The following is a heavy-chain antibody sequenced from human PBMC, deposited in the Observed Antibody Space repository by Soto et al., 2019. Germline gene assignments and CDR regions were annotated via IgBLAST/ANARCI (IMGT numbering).Heavy chain of an antibody. V-gene: IGHV3-21*01. D-gene: IGHD2-2*01. CDR1: GDSIISIYH. CDR3: ARDLERVVPAAYYYYGMDV. Sequence: PSETLSLTCAVSGDSIISIYHWAWVRQAPGKGLEWVSSISSSSSYIYYADSVKGRFTISRDNAKNSLYLQMNSLRAEDTAVYYCARDLERVVPAAYYYYGMDVWGQGTTVTVSS. CDR2: ISSSSSYI. J-gene: IGHJ6*02.